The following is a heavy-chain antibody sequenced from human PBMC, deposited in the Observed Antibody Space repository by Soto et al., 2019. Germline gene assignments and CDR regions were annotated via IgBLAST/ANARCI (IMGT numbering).Heavy chain of an antibody. V-gene: IGHV1-2*02. D-gene: IGHD5-12*01. CDR3: ARESGGATATLDYYCFYMDV. J-gene: IGHJ6*03. Sequence: QVQLVQSGAEVRKPGASVTVSCRSSGDSFNDYYIHWVRQAPGQGFEWMGWINPNGGVTKYAQKFQGRVSMTRDTAIRTVYMQLSRLRSDDTAVYYCARESGGATATLDYYCFYMDVWSTGTTVPVSS. CDR1: GDSFNDYY. CDR2: INPNGGVT.